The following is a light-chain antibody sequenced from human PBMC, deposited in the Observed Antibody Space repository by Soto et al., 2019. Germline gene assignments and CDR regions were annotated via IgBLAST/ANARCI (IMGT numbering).Light chain of an antibody. CDR3: QQRSNWPPEIT. Sequence: ETVLTQSPGTLSLSPGERVTLSCRTSQSAPSSNLAWYQQKPGQAPRLLIYGASNRATGVPARFSGSGSGTDFTLTVSSLEPEDFALYYCQQRSNWPPEITFGQGTRLEIK. J-gene: IGKJ5*01. V-gene: IGKV3-11*01. CDR2: GAS. CDR1: QSAPSSN.